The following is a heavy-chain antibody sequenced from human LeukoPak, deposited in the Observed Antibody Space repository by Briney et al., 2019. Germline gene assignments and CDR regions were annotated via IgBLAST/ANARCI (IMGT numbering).Heavy chain of an antibody. J-gene: IGHJ5*02. CDR1: GCSISSYY. V-gene: IGHV4-59*01. CDR2: IYYSGST. CDR3: GSTTGTTGGGLGA. D-gene: IGHD1-7*01. Sequence: SETLSLTCTVSGCSISSYYWSWIRQPPGKGLEWIGYIYYSGSTNYNPSLKSRVTISVDTSKNQFSLKRSSVTAADTAVYYCGSTTGTTGGGLGAWGQGTLVTVSS.